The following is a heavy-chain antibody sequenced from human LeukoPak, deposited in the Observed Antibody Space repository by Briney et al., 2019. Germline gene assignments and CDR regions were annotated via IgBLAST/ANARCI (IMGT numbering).Heavy chain of an antibody. CDR1: GFTFSNYW. V-gene: IGHV3-7*05. J-gene: IGHJ4*02. D-gene: IGHD3-16*01. Sequence: PGGSLRLSCAASGFTFSNYWMTWVRQAPGKGLEWVANIKQDGSEKYYVDSAKGRFAISRDNAKNSLYLQMNSLRAEDTAVYYCARDGGGFDYWGQGTLVTVSS. CDR2: IKQDGSEK. CDR3: ARDGGGFDY.